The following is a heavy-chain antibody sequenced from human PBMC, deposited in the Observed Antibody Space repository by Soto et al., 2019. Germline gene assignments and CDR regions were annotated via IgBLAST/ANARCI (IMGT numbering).Heavy chain of an antibody. Sequence: AGGFLRLSCSASGFTFSSHWMHRVRQAPGKGLEWVAVIWYDGSNKYYADSVKGRFTISRDNSKNTLYLQMNSLRAEDTAVYYCAREYYHDSTPRWLDYWGQGTLVTVSS. V-gene: IGHV3-33*01. D-gene: IGHD3-22*01. CDR3: AREYYHDSTPRWLDY. CDR2: IWYDGSNK. CDR1: GFTFSSHW. J-gene: IGHJ4*02.